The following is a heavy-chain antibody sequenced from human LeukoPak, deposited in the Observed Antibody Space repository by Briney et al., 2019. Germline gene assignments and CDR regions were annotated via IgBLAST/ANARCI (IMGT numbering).Heavy chain of an antibody. V-gene: IGHV4-34*01. J-gene: IGHJ6*02. CDR1: GGSFSGYY. Sequence: PSETLSLTCAVYGGSFSGYYWSWIRQPPGKGLEWIGEINHSGSTNYNPSLKSRVTISVDTSKNQSSLKLSSVTAADTAVYYCARGPLYGSGSYYIRNYYYYGMDVWGQGTTVTVSS. CDR3: ARGPLYGSGSYYIRNYYYYGMDV. CDR2: INHSGST. D-gene: IGHD3-10*01.